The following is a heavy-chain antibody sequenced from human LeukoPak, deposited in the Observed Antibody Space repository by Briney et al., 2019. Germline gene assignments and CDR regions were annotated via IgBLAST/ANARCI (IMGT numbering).Heavy chain of an antibody. Sequence: AGGSLRLSCAASVITVSSNYMSWVRQPPGKGLEWVSIIYSGGTTYYADSVQGRFTISRDNSKNTVYLQMNSLRVEDTAVYYCARDPRTTGKSNYGMDVWGQGTTVTVSS. CDR2: IYSGGTT. J-gene: IGHJ6*02. CDR3: ARDPRTTGKSNYGMDV. V-gene: IGHV3-53*01. CDR1: VITVSSNY. D-gene: IGHD4-17*01.